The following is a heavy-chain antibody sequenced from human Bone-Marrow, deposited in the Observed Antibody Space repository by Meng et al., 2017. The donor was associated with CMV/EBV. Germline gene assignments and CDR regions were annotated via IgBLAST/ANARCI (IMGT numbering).Heavy chain of an antibody. V-gene: IGHV3-74*01. Sequence: GESLKISCTASGFSFNNFWMHWVRQGPGKGLVWVSHIFGDGSRTTYAGAVKGRFTISRDNAKNTLYLQMNSLRAEDTAVYYCARDRSSLNYYDSSGYYPYYYGMDVWGQGTTVTVSS. D-gene: IGHD3-22*01. CDR2: IFGDGSRT. CDR3: ARDRSSLNYYDSSGYYPYYYGMDV. CDR1: GFSFNNFW. J-gene: IGHJ6*02.